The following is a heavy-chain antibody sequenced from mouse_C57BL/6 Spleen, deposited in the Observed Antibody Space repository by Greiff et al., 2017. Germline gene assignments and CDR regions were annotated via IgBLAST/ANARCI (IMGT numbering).Heavy chain of an antibody. D-gene: IGHD3-2*02. CDR3: ARTQLSLQNYFDY. V-gene: IGHV1-50*01. J-gene: IGHJ2*01. Sequence: QVQLQQPGAELVKPGASVKLSCKASGYTFTSYWMQWVQQRPGKGLEWIGEIDPSDSYTNYNQKFKGKSTLTVDTSANTAYMQLSSLTTEDSAIYYCARTQLSLQNYFDYWGQGTTLTVSS. CDR2: IDPSDSYT. CDR1: GYTFTSYW.